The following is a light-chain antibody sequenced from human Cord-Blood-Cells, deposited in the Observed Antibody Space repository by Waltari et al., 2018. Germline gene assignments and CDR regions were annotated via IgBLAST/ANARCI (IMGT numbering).Light chain of an antibody. CDR3: SSYAGSNNLV. Sequence: QSALTQPPSASGSPGPSVTISCTGTSSDVGGYYYVSWYQQHPGKAPKLMIYEVSKRPSGVPDRFSGSNSGNTASPTVSGLQAEDEADYYCSSYAGSNNLVFGGGTKLTVL. V-gene: IGLV2-8*01. J-gene: IGLJ2*01. CDR2: EVS. CDR1: SSDVGGYYY.